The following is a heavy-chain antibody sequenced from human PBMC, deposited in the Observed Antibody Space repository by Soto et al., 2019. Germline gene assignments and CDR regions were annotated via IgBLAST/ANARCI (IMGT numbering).Heavy chain of an antibody. J-gene: IGHJ4*02. D-gene: IGHD3-22*01. CDR1: GFTFSSYA. CDR2: ISGSGGST. Sequence: LRLSCAASGFTFSSYAMSWVRQAPGKGLEWVSAISGSGGSTYYADSVKGRFTISRDNSKNTLYLQMNSLRAEDTAVYYCAKVAMIVVVITREFDYWGQGTLVTVSS. CDR3: AKVAMIVVVITREFDY. V-gene: IGHV3-23*01.